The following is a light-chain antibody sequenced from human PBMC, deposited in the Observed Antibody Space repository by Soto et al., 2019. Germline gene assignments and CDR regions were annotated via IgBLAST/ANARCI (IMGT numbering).Light chain of an antibody. V-gene: IGLV1-44*01. CDR1: SSNIGSNT. CDR2: SNN. Sequence: QSVLTQPPSASGTPGQRVTISCSGSSSNIGSNTVNWYQQLPGTAPKLLSYSNNQRPSGVPARFSGSKSGTSASLAISGLQSEDEADYYCAAWDDSLNGPVFGGGTKLTV. CDR3: AAWDDSLNGPV. J-gene: IGLJ3*02.